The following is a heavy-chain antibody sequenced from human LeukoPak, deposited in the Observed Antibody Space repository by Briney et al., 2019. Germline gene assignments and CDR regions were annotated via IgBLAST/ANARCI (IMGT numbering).Heavy chain of an antibody. CDR2: IWYDGSNK. J-gene: IGHJ4*02. CDR3: AKDHTYYFDY. CDR1: GFTFSSYG. Sequence: GRSLRLSCAASGFTFSSYGMHWVRQALGKGLEWVAVIWYDGSNKYYADSVKGRFTISRDNSKNTLYLQMNSLRAEDTAVYYCAKDHTYYFDYWGQGTLVTVSS. D-gene: IGHD3-16*01. V-gene: IGHV3-33*06.